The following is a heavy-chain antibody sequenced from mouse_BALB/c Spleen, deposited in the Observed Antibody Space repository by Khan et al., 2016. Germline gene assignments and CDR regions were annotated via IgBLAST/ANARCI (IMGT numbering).Heavy chain of an antibody. CDR3: ARLYGNSWFAY. V-gene: IGHV5-15*02. Sequence: EVELVESGGGLVQPGGSRKLSCAASGFTFSDYGMAWVRQAPGKGPEWVAFISNLAYSIYYADTVTGRFTISSENAKNTLYLEMSSLRSEDTAMYYCARLYGNSWFAYWGQGTLITVSA. J-gene: IGHJ3*01. CDR1: GFTFSDYG. D-gene: IGHD2-1*01. CDR2: ISNLAYSI.